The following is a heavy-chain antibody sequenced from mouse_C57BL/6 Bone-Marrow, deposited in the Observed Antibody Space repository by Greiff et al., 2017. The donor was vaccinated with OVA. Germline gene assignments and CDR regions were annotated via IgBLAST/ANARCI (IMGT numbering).Heavy chain of an antibody. CDR1: GFNIKDDY. V-gene: IGHV14-4*01. J-gene: IGHJ2*01. D-gene: IGHD2-4*01. CDR2: IDPENGDT. Sequence: EVQLQQSGAELVRPGASVKLSCTASGFNIKDDYMHWVKQRPEQGLEWIGWIDPENGDTEYASKFQGTATIPADTASNTAYLQLSSLTSEDSAVYYCARRLYYDYDEYFDYWGQGTTLTVSS. CDR3: ARRLYYDYDEYFDY.